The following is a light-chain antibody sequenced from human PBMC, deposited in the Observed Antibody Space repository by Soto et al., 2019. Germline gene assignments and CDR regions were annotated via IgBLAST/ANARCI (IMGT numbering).Light chain of an antibody. J-gene: IGKJ1*01. CDR3: QQYNNWPRT. V-gene: IGKV3-15*01. CDR2: GAS. Sequence: EIVMTQSPATLSVSPGERATLSCRASQSVSSKLAWYQQKPGQAPRLLIYGASTRATGIPARFSGSVSGTEFTLTISSLQSEDCAVYWCQQYNNWPRTFGQGTKVEIK. CDR1: QSVSSK.